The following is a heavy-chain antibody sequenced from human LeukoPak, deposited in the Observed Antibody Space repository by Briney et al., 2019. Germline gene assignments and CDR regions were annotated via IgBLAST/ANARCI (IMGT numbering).Heavy chain of an antibody. CDR1: GFIFSGNA. Sequence: PGGSLRLSGTASGFIFSGNAMTWVRQAPGKGLEWVSGISWNSGSINYADSVKGRFTISRDNAKNSLYLQMNSLRVEDTALYYCAKDQGLYNSRGYYYYWGQGTLVTVSS. D-gene: IGHD3-22*01. V-gene: IGHV3-9*01. CDR2: ISWNSGSI. J-gene: IGHJ4*02. CDR3: AKDQGLYNSRGYYYY.